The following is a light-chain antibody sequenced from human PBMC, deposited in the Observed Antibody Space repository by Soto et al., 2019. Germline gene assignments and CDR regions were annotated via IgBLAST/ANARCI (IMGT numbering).Light chain of an antibody. CDR1: QIVGNAY. V-gene: IGKV3-20*01. CDR2: AAS. J-gene: IGKJ3*01. CDR3: QQYGASRIT. Sequence: ILLTQSPGTLSLSPGERATLSCRASQIVGNAYVAWYQQRPGQVPRLLVYAASRRATGIPDRFSGSGSGTDYPLTINRLEPEDFAVYYWQQYGASRITFGPGTTVDI.